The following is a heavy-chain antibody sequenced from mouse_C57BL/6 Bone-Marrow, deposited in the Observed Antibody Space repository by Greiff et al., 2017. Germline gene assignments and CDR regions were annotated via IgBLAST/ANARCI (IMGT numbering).Heavy chain of an antibody. D-gene: IGHD1-1*01. J-gene: IGHJ3*01. CDR1: GFTFSSYG. V-gene: IGHV5-6*01. CDR2: ISSGGSYT. CDR3: ARQYYGSGTWFAY. Sequence: VQLKESGGDLVKPGGSLKLSCAASGFTFSSYGMSWVRQTPDKRLEWVATISSGGSYTYYPDSVKGRFTISRDNAKKTLYLQMSSLKSEDTAMYYCARQYYGSGTWFAYWGQGTLVTVSA.